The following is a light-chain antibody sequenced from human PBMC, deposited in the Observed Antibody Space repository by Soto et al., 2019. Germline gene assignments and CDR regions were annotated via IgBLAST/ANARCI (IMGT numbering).Light chain of an antibody. V-gene: IGKV1-27*01. CDR3: GQLVSPPPRT. CDR2: AAS. J-gene: IGKJ1*01. CDR1: QGISNY. Sequence: DIQMTQSPSSLSASVGYRVPITCRSSQGISNYLAWYQQKPGKVPKLLIYAASTLQSGVPSRFSGSGSGTDFILTISSLQPEDFALYYCGQLVSPPPRTFGQGTKVDIK.